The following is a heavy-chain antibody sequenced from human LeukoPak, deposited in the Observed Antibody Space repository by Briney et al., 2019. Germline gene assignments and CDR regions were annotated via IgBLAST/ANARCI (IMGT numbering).Heavy chain of an antibody. CDR1: GYTFTSYY. Sequence: ASVKVSCKACGYTFTSYYMHWVRQAPGQGLEWMGIINPSGGSTSYAQKFQGRVTMTRDTSTSTVYMELSSLRSEDTAVYYCARDIADYYDSSGYSDLDYWGQGTLVTVSS. CDR3: ARDIADYYDSSGYSDLDY. J-gene: IGHJ4*02. D-gene: IGHD3-22*01. V-gene: IGHV1-46*01. CDR2: INPSGGST.